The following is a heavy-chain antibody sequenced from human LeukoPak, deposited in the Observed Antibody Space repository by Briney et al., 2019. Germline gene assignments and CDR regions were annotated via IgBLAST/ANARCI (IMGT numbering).Heavy chain of an antibody. CDR3: ARHYGP. J-gene: IGHJ5*02. Sequence: SETLSLTCTVSGGSISNYYWSWIRQPPGKGLEWIGSIYDSGSTYYNPSLKSRVTISVDTSKNQFSLKLNSVTAADTAVYNCARHYGPWGQGTLVTVSS. CDR1: GGSISNYY. D-gene: IGHD3-16*01. CDR2: IYDSGST. V-gene: IGHV4-59*05.